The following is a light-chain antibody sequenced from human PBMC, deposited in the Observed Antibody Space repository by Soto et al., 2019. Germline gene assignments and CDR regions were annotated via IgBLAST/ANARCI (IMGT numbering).Light chain of an antibody. CDR2: GAS. J-gene: IGKJ3*01. V-gene: IGKV3-20*01. CDR3: QQFHT. Sequence: EIVLTQSPGTLSLSPGERATLSCRASQSVSSSYLAWYQQKPGQAPRLLIYGASSRATGIPDRFSGSGSGTDFTLSISRREPEDFAVYYCQQFHTFGPGTKVDIK. CDR1: QSVSSSY.